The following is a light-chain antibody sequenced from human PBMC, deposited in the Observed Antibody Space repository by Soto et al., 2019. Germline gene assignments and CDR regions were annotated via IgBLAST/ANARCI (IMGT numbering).Light chain of an antibody. V-gene: IGKV3-20*01. CDR1: QSVSSSY. J-gene: IGKJ4*01. CDR2: GAS. Sequence: DIVLTQSPGTLSLSPGERATLSCRASQSVSSSYLAWYQQKPGQAPRLLIYGASIRATGIPDRFSGSGSGTDFTLTISSLEPEDFAVYYCHQYGSSPLTFGGGTKVEIK. CDR3: HQYGSSPLT.